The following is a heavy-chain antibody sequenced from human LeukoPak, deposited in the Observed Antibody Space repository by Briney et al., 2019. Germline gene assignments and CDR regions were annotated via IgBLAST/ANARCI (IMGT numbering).Heavy chain of an antibody. V-gene: IGHV1-18*01. D-gene: IGHD3-22*01. Sequence: APVKVSCKASGYTFTSYGISWVRQAPGQGLEWMGWISAYNGNTNYVQKLQGRVTMTTDTSTSTAYMELRSLRSDDTAVYYCARDRGWGNYYDSSGYYLSGPSYWGQGTLVTVSS. CDR2: ISAYNGNT. CDR1: GYTFTSYG. CDR3: ARDRGWGNYYDSSGYYLSGPSY. J-gene: IGHJ4*02.